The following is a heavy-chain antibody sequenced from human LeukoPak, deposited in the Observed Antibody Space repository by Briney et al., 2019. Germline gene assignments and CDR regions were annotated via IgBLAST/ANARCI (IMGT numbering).Heavy chain of an antibody. CDR2: ISSSSSFT. J-gene: IGHJ3*02. V-gene: IGHV3-11*05. CDR3: ARDRYSSSWFDI. Sequence: GGSLRLSCAASGXTFSDHYMSWIRQAPGKGLEWVSYISSSSSFTDYADSVKGRFTISRDNAKTSLYLQMNSLRAEDTAVYYCARDRYSSSWFDIWGQGTKVTVSS. CDR1: GXTFSDHY. D-gene: IGHD6-13*01.